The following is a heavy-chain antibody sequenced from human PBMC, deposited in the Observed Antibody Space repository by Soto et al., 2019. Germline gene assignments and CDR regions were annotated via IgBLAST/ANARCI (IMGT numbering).Heavy chain of an antibody. CDR2: INHSGST. D-gene: IGHD2-2*01. CDR1: GGSFSGYY. V-gene: IGHV4-34*01. Sequence: QVQLQQWGAGLLKPSETLSLTCAVYGGSFSGYYWNWIRQPPGKGLEWIGEINHSGSTNYNPSLKSRVTISVDTSKNQFSLKLSSVTAADTAVYYCARCYGRNVDYWGQGTLVTVSS. J-gene: IGHJ4*02. CDR3: ARCYGRNVDY.